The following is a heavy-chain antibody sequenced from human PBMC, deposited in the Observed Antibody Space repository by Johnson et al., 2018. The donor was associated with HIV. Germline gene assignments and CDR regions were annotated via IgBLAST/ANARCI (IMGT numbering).Heavy chain of an antibody. D-gene: IGHD6-13*01. CDR2: IRYDGSNK. CDR3: AREGGNSSSWYRMSAFDI. Sequence: QVQLVESGGGVVQPGGSLRLSCAASGFTFSSYGMHWVRQAPGKGLEWVAFIRYDGSNKYYADSVKGRFTISRDNAKNSLYLQMNSLRAEDTAVYYCAREGGNSSSWYRMSAFDIWGQVTMVTVSS. J-gene: IGHJ3*02. CDR1: GFTFSSYG. V-gene: IGHV3-30*02.